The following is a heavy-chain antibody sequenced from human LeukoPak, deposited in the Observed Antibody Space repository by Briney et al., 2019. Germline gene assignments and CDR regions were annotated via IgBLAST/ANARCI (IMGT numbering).Heavy chain of an antibody. J-gene: IGHJ4*02. Sequence: SVKVSCKASGGTFSSYATSWVRQAPGQGLEWMGGIIPIFGTANYAQKFQGRVTITTDESTSTAYMELSSLRSEDTAVYYCARGAVVPAATYFDYWGQGTLVTVSS. CDR1: GGTFSSYA. V-gene: IGHV1-69*05. CDR2: IIPIFGTA. D-gene: IGHD2-2*01. CDR3: ARGAVVPAATYFDY.